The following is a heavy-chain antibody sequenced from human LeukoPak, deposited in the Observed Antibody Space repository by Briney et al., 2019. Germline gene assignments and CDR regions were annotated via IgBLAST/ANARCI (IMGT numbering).Heavy chain of an antibody. J-gene: IGHJ4*02. CDR1: RFTFSSYG. D-gene: IGHD3-22*01. Sequence: PGGSLRLSCAASRFTFSSYGMHWVRQAPGKGLEWVAFIRYDGSNKYYADSVKGRFTISRDNSKNTLYLQMNSLRAEDTAVYYCARTMIVVYYFDYWGQGTLVTVSS. CDR3: ARTMIVVYYFDY. V-gene: IGHV3-30*02. CDR2: IRYDGSNK.